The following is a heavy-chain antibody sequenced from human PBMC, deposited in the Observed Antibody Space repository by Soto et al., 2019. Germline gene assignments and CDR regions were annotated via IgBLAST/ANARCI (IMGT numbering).Heavy chain of an antibody. CDR2: IYYSGST. J-gene: IGHJ5*02. Sequence: QVQLQQSGPGLVKPSQTLSLTCTVSGGAISSGGYYWTWIRQHPGKGLEWIRYIYYSGSTYYNPSLKSRVTISVDTSKNPFSLKVSSVTAADTAVYYCARSVFPWGQAALVCVSS. CDR1: GGAISSGGYY. CDR3: ARSVFP. V-gene: IGHV4-31*03.